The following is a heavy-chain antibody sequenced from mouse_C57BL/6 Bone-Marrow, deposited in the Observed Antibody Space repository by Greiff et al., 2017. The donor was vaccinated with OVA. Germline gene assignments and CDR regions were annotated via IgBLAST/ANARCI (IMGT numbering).Heavy chain of an antibody. D-gene: IGHD1-1*01. CDR2: IYPRSGNT. CDR1: GYTFTSYG. J-gene: IGHJ1*03. Sequence: QVQLQQSGAELARPGASVKLSCKASGYTFTSYGISWVKQRTGQGLEWIGEIYPRSGNTYYNEKFKGKATLTADKSSSTAYMELRSLTSEDSAVYFCRGYYGSHWYFDVWGTGTTVTVSS. CDR3: RGYYGSHWYFDV. V-gene: IGHV1-81*01.